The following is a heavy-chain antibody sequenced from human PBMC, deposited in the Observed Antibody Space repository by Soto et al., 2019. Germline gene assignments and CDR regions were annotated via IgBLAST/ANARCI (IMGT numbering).Heavy chain of an antibody. V-gene: IGHV1-18*01. D-gene: IGHD2-21*01. CDR3: ARAPIGYGMDV. J-gene: IGHJ6*02. CDR1: GYTFTSYG. CDR2: ISAYNGNT. Sequence: QVQLVQSGAEVKKPGASVKVSCKASGYTFTSYGISWVRQATGQGLEWLGWISAYNGNTNYAQKLQGRVTMTTDTSTRTADMELRSMRSDDRAVYYCARAPIGYGMDVWGQGTTVTVSS.